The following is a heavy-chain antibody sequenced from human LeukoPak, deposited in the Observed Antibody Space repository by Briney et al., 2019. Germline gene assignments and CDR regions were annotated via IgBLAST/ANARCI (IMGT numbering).Heavy chain of an antibody. Sequence: SETLSLTCTVSGYSISSGYYWGWIRQPPGKGLEWIATIHHSGNTYYGPSLKSRVTISLDTSKNLFSLNLSSVTAADTAVYYCAREVRSAWASFDPWGQGTLVTVSS. V-gene: IGHV4-38-2*02. CDR2: IHHSGNT. CDR3: AREVRSAWASFDP. D-gene: IGHD1-26*01. CDR1: GYSISSGYY. J-gene: IGHJ5*02.